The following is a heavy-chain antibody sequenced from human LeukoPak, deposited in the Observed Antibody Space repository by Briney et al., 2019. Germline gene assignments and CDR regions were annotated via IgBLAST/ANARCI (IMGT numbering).Heavy chain of an antibody. J-gene: IGHJ5*02. V-gene: IGHV4-31*03. CDR3: ARVRGYSGYESVRFDP. Sequence: PSETLSLTCTVSGGSISSGGYYWSWIRQHPGKGLEWIGYIYYSGSTYYNPSLKSRVTISVDTSKNQFSLKLSSVTAADTAVYYCARVRGYSGYESVRFDPWGQGTLVTVSS. CDR2: IYYSGST. CDR1: GGSISSGGYY. D-gene: IGHD5-12*01.